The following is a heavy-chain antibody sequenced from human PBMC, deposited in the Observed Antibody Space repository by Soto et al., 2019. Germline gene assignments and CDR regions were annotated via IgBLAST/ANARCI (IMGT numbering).Heavy chain of an antibody. CDR1: GGTFSSYA. D-gene: IGHD2-2*01. V-gene: IGHV1-69*01. J-gene: IGHJ6*02. CDR2: IIPISGTA. Sequence: QVQLVQSGAEVKKPGSSVKVSCKASGGTFSSYAISWVRQAPGQGLEWMGGIIPISGTANYAQKFQGRVRITSDESTSTAYMELSSLRSEDTAVYYCARSQASSTSLDFYYYYWYGVNVLGQGTTVTVSS. CDR3: ARSQASSTSLDFYYYYWYGVNV.